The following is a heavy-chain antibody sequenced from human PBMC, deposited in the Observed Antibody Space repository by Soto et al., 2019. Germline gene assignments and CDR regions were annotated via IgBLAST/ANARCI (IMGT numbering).Heavy chain of an antibody. D-gene: IGHD2-15*01. CDR2: ISGSGGST. CDR1: GFTFSSYA. V-gene: IGHV3-23*01. Sequence: GGSLRLSCAASGFTFSSYAMSWVRQAPGKGLEWVSAISGSGGSTYYADSVKGRFTISRDNSKNTLYLQMNSLRAEDTAVYYCAKEGTSYCSGGSCYFDDYWGQGTLVTVSS. J-gene: IGHJ4*02. CDR3: AKEGTSYCSGGSCYFDDY.